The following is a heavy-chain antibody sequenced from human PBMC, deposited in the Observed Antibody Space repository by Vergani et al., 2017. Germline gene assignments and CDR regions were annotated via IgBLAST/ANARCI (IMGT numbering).Heavy chain of an antibody. CDR2: INPNSGGT. V-gene: IGHV1-2*02. D-gene: IGHD6-19*01. J-gene: IGHJ4*02. CDR3: ARASGWGDY. CDR1: GYTFTGYY. Sequence: QVQLVQSGAEVKKPGASVKVSCKASGYTFTGYYMHWVRQAPGQGLEWMGWINPNSGGTNYARKFQGRVTMTRDTSISTAYMELSRLRSDDTAVYYCARASGWGDYWGQGTLVTVSS.